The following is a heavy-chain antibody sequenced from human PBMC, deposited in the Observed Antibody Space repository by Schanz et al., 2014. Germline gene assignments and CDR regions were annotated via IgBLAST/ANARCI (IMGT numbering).Heavy chain of an antibody. CDR3: ARKVVATIGGYYDN. J-gene: IGHJ4*02. CDR1: GFSFSSYA. V-gene: IGHV3-23*01. Sequence: EVQLLESGGGLVQPGGSLRLSCAASGFSFSSYAMGWVRQARGKGLEWVSAMNESHSTIYYADSVRGRFTISRDNAENTLFLQMNSLRAEDTAVYYCARKVVATIGGYYDNCGQGALVTVSS. D-gene: IGHD5-12*01. CDR2: MNESHSTI.